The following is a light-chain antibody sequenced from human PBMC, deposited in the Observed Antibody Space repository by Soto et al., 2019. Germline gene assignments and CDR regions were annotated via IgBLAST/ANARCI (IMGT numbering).Light chain of an antibody. V-gene: IGKV1-5*01. CDR3: HQYDSYPYT. J-gene: IGKJ5*01. CDR1: QSISKW. Sequence: DILMTQSPSILSGSVGDTVTITCRASQSISKWVAWYQQRAGKAPTALIFDASNSEKGVPSRFSGSGSGTEFTLIISGLQPEDFATYYCHQYDSYPYTFGQGTRLEIK. CDR2: DAS.